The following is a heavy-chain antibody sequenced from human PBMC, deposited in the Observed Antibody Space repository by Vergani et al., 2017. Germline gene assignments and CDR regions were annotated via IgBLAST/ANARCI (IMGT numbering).Heavy chain of an antibody. V-gene: IGHV4-59*01. Sequence: QVQLQESGPGLVKPSETLSLTCTVSGGSISSYYWSWIRQPPGQGLEWIGYIYYSGSTNYNPSLKSRVTISVDTSKNQFSLKLSSVTAADTAVYYCARAWKNSTRFDDWGQGTLVTVSS. D-gene: IGHD2/OR15-2a*01. J-gene: IGHJ4*02. CDR2: IYYSGST. CDR3: ARAWKNSTRFDD. CDR1: GGSISSYY.